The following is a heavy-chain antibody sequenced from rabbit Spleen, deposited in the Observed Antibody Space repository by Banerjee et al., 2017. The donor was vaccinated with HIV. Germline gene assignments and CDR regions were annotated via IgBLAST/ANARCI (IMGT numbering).Heavy chain of an antibody. D-gene: IGHD4-2*01. CDR2: IYTGSSGTT. CDR3: ARGTGVAGYDNPAGGFRL. J-gene: IGHJ4*01. Sequence: QEQLVESGGGLVKPGASLTLTCTASGFSFISSYDMSWVRQAPGKGLEWIACIYTGSSGTTYYASWAKGRFTISKTSSTTVTLQMTSLTAADTATYFCARGTGVAGYDNPAGGFRLWGPGTLVTVS. V-gene: IGHV1S45*01. CDR1: GFSFISSYD.